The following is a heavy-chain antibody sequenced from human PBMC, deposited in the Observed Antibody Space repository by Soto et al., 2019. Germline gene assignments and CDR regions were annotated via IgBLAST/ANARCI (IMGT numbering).Heavy chain of an antibody. CDR1: GFTFSSYW. Sequence: GGSLRLSCAASGFTFSSYWMSWVRQAPGKGLEWVANIKQDGSEKYYVDSVKGRFTISRDNAKNSLYLQMNSLRAEDTAVYYCARDIVVVTANYYYYGMDVWGQGTTVTVSS. V-gene: IGHV3-7*01. CDR2: IKQDGSEK. CDR3: ARDIVVVTANYYYYGMDV. J-gene: IGHJ6*02. D-gene: IGHD2-21*02.